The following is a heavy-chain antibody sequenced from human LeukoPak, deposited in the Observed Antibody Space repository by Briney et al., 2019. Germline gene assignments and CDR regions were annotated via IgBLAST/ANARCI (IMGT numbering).Heavy chain of an antibody. Sequence: GGSLRLSCAASGFTFSSYSMNWVRQAPGKGLEWVSLISSSRSYIYYADSLKGRFTISRDNAKNSLYLQMNSLRAEDTAVYYCARGRQDYYYYMDVWGKGTTVTVSS. V-gene: IGHV3-21*01. CDR3: ARGRQDYYYYMDV. CDR2: ISSSRSYI. J-gene: IGHJ6*03. CDR1: GFTFSSYS.